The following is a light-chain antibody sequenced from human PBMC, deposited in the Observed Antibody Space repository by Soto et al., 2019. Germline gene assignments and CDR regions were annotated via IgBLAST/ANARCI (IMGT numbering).Light chain of an antibody. CDR1: SSDVGGYNY. V-gene: IGLV2-14*01. CDR3: SSYTSSIL. Sequence: QSALTQPASVSGSPGQSITISCTGTSSDVGGYNYVSWYQQHPGKAPKLMIYDVSNRPSGVSNRFSGSKSGNTASLTISGLQVEDEADYYCSSYTSSILFGGGPKLTVL. CDR2: DVS. J-gene: IGLJ2*01.